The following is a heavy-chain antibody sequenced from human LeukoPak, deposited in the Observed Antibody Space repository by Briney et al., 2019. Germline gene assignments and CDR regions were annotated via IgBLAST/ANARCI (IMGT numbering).Heavy chain of an antibody. V-gene: IGHV4-38-2*02. Sequence: SETLSLTCTVSGYSISSGYYWGWIRQPPGQGLEWIGSIYHSGSTYYNPSLKSRVTISVDTSKNQFSLKLSSVTAADTAVYYCARAMRHRPDAFDIWGQGTMVTVSS. CDR1: GYSISSGYY. CDR2: IYHSGST. CDR3: ARAMRHRPDAFDI. J-gene: IGHJ3*02.